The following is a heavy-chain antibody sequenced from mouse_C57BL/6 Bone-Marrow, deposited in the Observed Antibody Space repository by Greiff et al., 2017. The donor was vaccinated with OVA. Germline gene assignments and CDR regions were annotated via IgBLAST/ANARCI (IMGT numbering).Heavy chain of an antibody. CDR3: ARRPHYYGSGRGYFDY. D-gene: IGHD1-1*01. Sequence: QVQLKESGPELVKPGASVKISCKASGYAFSSSWMNWVKQRPGKGLEWIGRIYPGDGDTNYNGKFKGKATLTADKSSSTAYMQLSSLTSEDSAVYYCARRPHYYGSGRGYFDYWGQGTTLTVSS. J-gene: IGHJ2*01. CDR2: IYPGDGDT. CDR1: GYAFSSSW. V-gene: IGHV1-82*01.